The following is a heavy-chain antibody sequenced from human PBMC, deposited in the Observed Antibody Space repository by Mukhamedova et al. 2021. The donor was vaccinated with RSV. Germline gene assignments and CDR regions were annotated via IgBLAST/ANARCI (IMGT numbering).Heavy chain of an antibody. Sequence: GIIDPGDSDTRYSPSFQGQVTISADKSISTAYLQWSSLKASDTAMYYCARPSFYGDPVGVYFDYWGQGTLVTVSS. D-gene: IGHD4-17*01. CDR2: IDPGDSDT. CDR3: ARPSFYGDPVGVYFDY. V-gene: IGHV5-51*01. J-gene: IGHJ4*02.